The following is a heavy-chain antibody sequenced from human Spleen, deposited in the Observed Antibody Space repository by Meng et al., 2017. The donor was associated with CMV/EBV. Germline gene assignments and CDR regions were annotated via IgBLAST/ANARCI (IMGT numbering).Heavy chain of an antibody. D-gene: IGHD2-2*01. J-gene: IGHJ4*02. Sequence: GESLKISCKGSGYRFTSYWIGWVRQMPGKGLEWMGIIYPGDSDSRYSPSFQGQVTMSADKSISTAFLQWSSLKASDTAVYYCARQYCPPTRCSHEYDYWGQGTLVTVSS. CDR1: GYRFTSYW. CDR2: IYPGDSDS. V-gene: IGHV5-51*01. CDR3: ARQYCPPTRCSHEYDY.